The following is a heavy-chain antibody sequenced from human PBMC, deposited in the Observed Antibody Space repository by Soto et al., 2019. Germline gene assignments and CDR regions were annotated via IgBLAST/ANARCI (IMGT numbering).Heavy chain of an antibody. J-gene: IGHJ4*02. D-gene: IGHD5-12*01. CDR3: ATDRPGYSGYDWDY. Sequence: DSVKVSCNVSGYTLTELSMHWVRQAPGKGLEWMGGFDPEDGETIYAQKFQGRVTMTEDTSTDTAYMELSSLRSEDTAVYYCATDRPGYSGYDWDYWGQGTLVTVSS. CDR2: FDPEDGET. CDR1: GYTLTELS. V-gene: IGHV1-24*01.